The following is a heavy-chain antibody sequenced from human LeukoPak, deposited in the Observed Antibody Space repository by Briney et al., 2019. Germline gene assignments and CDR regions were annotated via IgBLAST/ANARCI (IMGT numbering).Heavy chain of an antibody. J-gene: IGHJ5*02. D-gene: IGHD2-2*01. CDR2: INRSGST. Sequence: SETLSLTCAVYGGSFSGYYWSWIRQPPGKGLEWIGEINRSGSTNYNPSLKSRVTISVDTSKNQFSLKPSSVTAADTAVYYCARGGCSSTSCYLPFDPWGQGTLVTVSS. CDR3: ARGGCSSTSCYLPFDP. CDR1: GGSFSGYY. V-gene: IGHV4-34*01.